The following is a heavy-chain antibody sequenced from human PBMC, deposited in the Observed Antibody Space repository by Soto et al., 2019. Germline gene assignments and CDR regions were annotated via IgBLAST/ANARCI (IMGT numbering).Heavy chain of an antibody. CDR1: GGSISVYY. Sequence: SETLSLTCIISGGSISVYYWSWIRQSPGQGLEWIGYIYDNGSPYYNPSLKSRVIISADTSKNQVSLKLTSATAADTAVYYCARGVGSSPPRYWGRGTLVTVSS. CDR3: ARGVGSSPPRY. D-gene: IGHD1-26*01. J-gene: IGHJ4*02. V-gene: IGHV4-59*01. CDR2: IYDNGSP.